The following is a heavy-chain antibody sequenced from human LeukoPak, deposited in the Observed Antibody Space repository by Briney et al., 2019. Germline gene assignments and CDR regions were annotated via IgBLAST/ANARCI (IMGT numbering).Heavy chain of an antibody. CDR1: GFTVSSNY. D-gene: IGHD1-26*01. CDR3: AQQRTRIVGATIGAFDI. CDR2: IYSGGST. Sequence: GGSLRLSCAASGFTVSSNYMSWVRQAPGKGLEWVSVIYSGGSTYYADSVKGRFTISRDNSKNTLYLQMNSLRAEDTAVYYCAQQRTRIVGATIGAFDIWGQGTMVTVSS. J-gene: IGHJ3*02. V-gene: IGHV3-53*01.